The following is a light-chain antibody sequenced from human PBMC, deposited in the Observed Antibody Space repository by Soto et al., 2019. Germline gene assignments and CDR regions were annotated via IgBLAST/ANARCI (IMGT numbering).Light chain of an antibody. CDR3: QQYNNWPSIT. CDR1: QSVSSN. V-gene: IGKV3-15*01. Sequence: EKVMTQSPATLSVSPGERATLSCRASQSVSSNLAWYQQKPGQAPRLLIYGASTRATGIPARFSGSGSGTEFTLTIRILQAEDFAVYYCQQYNNWPSITFGQGTRLEIK. CDR2: GAS. J-gene: IGKJ5*01.